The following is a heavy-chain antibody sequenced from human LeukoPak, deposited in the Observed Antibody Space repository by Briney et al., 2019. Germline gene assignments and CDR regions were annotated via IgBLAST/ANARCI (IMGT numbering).Heavy chain of an antibody. CDR3: ARDGNVDTAMVLFDY. CDR2: INPSGGST. D-gene: IGHD5-18*01. CDR1: GYTFTSCY. J-gene: IGHJ4*02. V-gene: IGHV1-46*01. Sequence: ASVKVSCKASGYTFTSCYMHWVRQAPGQGLEWMGIINPSGGSTSYTQKFQGRVTVTRDTSTSTVYMELSSLRSEDTAVYYCARDGNVDTAMVLFDYWGQGTLVTVSS.